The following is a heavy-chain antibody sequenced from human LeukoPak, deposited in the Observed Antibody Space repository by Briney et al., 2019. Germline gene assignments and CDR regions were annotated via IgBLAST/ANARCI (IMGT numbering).Heavy chain of an antibody. CDR1: GFTFSIYW. Sequence: GGSLRLSCAASGFTFSIYWMSGVRQAPGKGLEWVANINQDGGDKYYVDTVKGRFTISRDSAKNSLYLQMNSLRAEDTAVYYCATNNYWSFDYWGQGTLVTVSS. D-gene: IGHD1-1*01. CDR3: ATNNYWSFDY. J-gene: IGHJ4*02. CDR2: INQDGGDK. V-gene: IGHV3-7*02.